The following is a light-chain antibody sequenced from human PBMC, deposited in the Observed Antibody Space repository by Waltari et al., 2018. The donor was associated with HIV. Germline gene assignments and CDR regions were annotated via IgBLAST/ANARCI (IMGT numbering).Light chain of an antibody. CDR2: RNT. CDR3: AVWDDSLSAQL. Sequence: QSVLTQSPSTSGLPGHSVTISCSGSSSNTQRNYLSWFQQVPGTAPKLLIFRNTQRPSGVSDRFSGSVSGTSASLAIGGLRSEDEADYYCAVWDDSLSAQLFGGGTKLTVL. V-gene: IGLV1-47*01. J-gene: IGLJ3*02. CDR1: SSNTQRNY.